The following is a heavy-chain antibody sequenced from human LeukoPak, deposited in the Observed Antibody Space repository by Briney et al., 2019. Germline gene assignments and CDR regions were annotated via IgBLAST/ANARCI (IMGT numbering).Heavy chain of an antibody. V-gene: IGHV4-34*01. CDR2: INHSGST. Sequence: KPSETLSLTCAVYGGSFSGYYWSWIRQPPGKGLEWIGEINHSGSTNYNPSLKSRVTISVDTSKNQFSLKLSSVTAADPAVYYCAGADCSGGSCLKIDYWGQGTLVTVSS. CDR3: AGADCSGGSCLKIDY. D-gene: IGHD2-15*01. J-gene: IGHJ4*02. CDR1: GGSFSGYY.